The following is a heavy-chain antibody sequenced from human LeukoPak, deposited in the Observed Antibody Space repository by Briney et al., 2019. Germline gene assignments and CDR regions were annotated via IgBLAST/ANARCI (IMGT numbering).Heavy chain of an antibody. CDR3: ARRGSGRHFDF. D-gene: IGHD2-15*01. Sequence: NPGGSLRLSCAASGFTFSDYYMSWIRQAPRKGLEWVSYISGGSSTIYYADSLKGRFTVSRDNPKNSLYLLMNSLRAEHTAVYYCARRGSGRHFDFWGQGTLVTVSS. V-gene: IGHV3-11*01. CDR2: ISGGSSTI. CDR1: GFTFSDYY. J-gene: IGHJ4*02.